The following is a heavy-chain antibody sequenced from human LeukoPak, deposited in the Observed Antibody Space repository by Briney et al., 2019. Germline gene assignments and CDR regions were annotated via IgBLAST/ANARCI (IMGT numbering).Heavy chain of an antibody. D-gene: IGHD3-22*01. CDR1: GFTFSSYA. CDR2: ISYDGSNK. CDR3: AKDLFNYYDSSGYRPSYYFDY. Sequence: GRSLRLSCAASGFTFSSYAMHWVRQAPGKGLEWVAVISYDGSNKYYADSVKGRFTISRDNSKNTLYLQMNSLRAEDTALYYCAKDLFNYYDSSGYRPSYYFDYWGQGTLVTVSS. V-gene: IGHV3-30-3*01. J-gene: IGHJ4*02.